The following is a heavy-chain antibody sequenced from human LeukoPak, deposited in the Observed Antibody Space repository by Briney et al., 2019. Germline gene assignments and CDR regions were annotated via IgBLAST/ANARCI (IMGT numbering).Heavy chain of an antibody. CDR1: GGTFSSYA. J-gene: IGHJ4*02. V-gene: IGHV1-69*04. D-gene: IGHD6-19*01. CDR2: IIPILGIA. CDR3: ASPAPVTGYRFGY. Sequence: GSSVKVSCTASGGTFSSYAISWVRQAPGLGLEWLGRIIPILGIAKYAKKFQGRVTITADKSTSTAYMELSSLRSEDTAVYYCASPAPVTGYRFGYWGQGTLVTVSS.